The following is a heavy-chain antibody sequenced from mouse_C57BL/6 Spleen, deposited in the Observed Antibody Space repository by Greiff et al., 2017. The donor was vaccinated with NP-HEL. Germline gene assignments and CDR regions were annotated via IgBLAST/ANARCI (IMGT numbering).Heavy chain of an antibody. D-gene: IGHD2-4*01. V-gene: IGHV1-54*01. CDR3: ARDDYDVEGAY. J-gene: IGHJ3*01. CDR2: INPGSGGT. Sequence: QVQLKESGAELVRPGTSVKVSCKASGYAFTNYLIEWVKQRPGQGLEWIGVINPGSGGTNYNEKFKGKATLTADKSSSTAYMQLSSLTSEDSAVYFCARDDYDVEGAYWGQGTLVTVSA. CDR1: GYAFTNYL.